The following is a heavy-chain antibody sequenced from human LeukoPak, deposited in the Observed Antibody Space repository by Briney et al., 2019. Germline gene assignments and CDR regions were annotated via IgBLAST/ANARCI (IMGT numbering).Heavy chain of an antibody. D-gene: IGHD2-2*02. CDR3: ARLPGYCSSNSCYKMTIPFDY. Sequence: GGSLRLSCVASGFTFSSYVIHWVRQAPGKGLEWVAIISYDGSSKYYADSVKGRFTISRDNSKNTLYLQMNSLRAEDTAVYYCARLPGYCSSNSCYKMTIPFDYWGQGTLVTVSS. J-gene: IGHJ4*02. CDR2: ISYDGSSK. V-gene: IGHV3-30-3*01. CDR1: GFTFSSYV.